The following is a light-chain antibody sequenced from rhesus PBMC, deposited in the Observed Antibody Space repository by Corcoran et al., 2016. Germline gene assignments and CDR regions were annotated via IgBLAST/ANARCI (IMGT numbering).Light chain of an antibody. CDR3: QHNYGTPFT. J-gene: IGKJ3*01. Sequence: DSQMTQSPSSLSASVGDRVTITCRASENVNNYFNWYQQKPGKAPKLLIYKAATLQSGVPSRFSGSGSGTDYPFTISSLQSEDVATYYCQHNYGTPFTFGPGTKLDIK. V-gene: IGKV1-74*01. CDR1: ENVNNY. CDR2: KAA.